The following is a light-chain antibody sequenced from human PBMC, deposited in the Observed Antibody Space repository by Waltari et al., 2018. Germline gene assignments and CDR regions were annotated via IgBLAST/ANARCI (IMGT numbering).Light chain of an antibody. V-gene: IGKV1-5*03. J-gene: IGKJ1*01. CDR3: QEYRTYRT. CDR1: QNIDRW. CDR2: KTS. Sequence: DIQMTQSPSTLSASVGERVTLTCRASQNIDRWLAWYQQKPGKAPKLLIYKTSSLESGVASRFSGSGYGTEFTLTISSLQPDAFATYYCQEYRTYRTFGQGTKVEIK.